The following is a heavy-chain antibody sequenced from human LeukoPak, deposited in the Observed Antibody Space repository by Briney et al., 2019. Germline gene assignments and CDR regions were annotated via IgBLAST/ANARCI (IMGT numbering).Heavy chain of an antibody. J-gene: IGHJ4*02. V-gene: IGHV3-30*01. D-gene: IGHD3-10*01. CDR3: ARDAGYGSGIYLDY. CDR1: GFTFSTYS. Sequence: GRSLRLSCVASGFTFSTYSMHWVRQAPGKGLEWVTVISYDGSNKYYADSVKGRFTISRDNSENTLYLQMNTLRAEDTALYYCARDAGYGSGIYLDYWGQGTLVTVSS. CDR2: ISYDGSNK.